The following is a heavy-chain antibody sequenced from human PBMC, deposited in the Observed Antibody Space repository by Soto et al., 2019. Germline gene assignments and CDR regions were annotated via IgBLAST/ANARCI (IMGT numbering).Heavy chain of an antibody. CDR1: GFTFSSYA. V-gene: IGHV3-30-3*01. D-gene: IGHD2-15*01. CDR2: ISYDGSNK. J-gene: IGHJ6*02. Sequence: QVQLVESGGGVVQPGRSLRLSCAASGFTFSSYAMHWVRQAPGKGLEWVAVISYDGSNKYYADSMKGRFTISRDNSKNTLYLQMNSLRAEDTAVYYCARDSRYCSGGSCYSCMDVWGQGTTVTVSS. CDR3: ARDSRYCSGGSCYSCMDV.